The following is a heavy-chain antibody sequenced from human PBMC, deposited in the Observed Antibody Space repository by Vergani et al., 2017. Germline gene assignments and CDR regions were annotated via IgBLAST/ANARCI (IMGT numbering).Heavy chain of an antibody. CDR1: GYTFTSYG. CDR3: VGDPVIVVVPAAPYYYSYYSMYV. Sequence: QVQLVQSGAEVKKPGASVTVSCKASGYTFTSYGISWVRQAPGQGLEWMGWISAYNGNTNYAQKLQGRDTLTTDTSTRTAYIELRSMRSDDTAVYYCVGDPVIVVVPAAPYYYSYYSMYVGGQGTTVTASS. V-gene: IGHV1-18*04. CDR2: ISAYNGNT. D-gene: IGHD2-2*01. J-gene: IGHJ6*02.